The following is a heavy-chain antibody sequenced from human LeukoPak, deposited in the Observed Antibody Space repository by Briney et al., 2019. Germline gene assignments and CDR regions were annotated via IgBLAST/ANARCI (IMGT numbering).Heavy chain of an antibody. J-gene: IGHJ3*02. CDR1: GYTFTSYG. D-gene: IGHD1-1*01. Sequence: GASVKVSCKASGYTFTSYGISWVRQAPGQGLEWLGWISGYNGNTKYVQKLQGRVTMTTDTSTSTGYMELRSLRSDDTAVYYCAREWVHPRGSDAFDIWGRGTMVTVSS. V-gene: IGHV1-18*01. CDR2: ISGYNGNT. CDR3: AREWVHPRGSDAFDI.